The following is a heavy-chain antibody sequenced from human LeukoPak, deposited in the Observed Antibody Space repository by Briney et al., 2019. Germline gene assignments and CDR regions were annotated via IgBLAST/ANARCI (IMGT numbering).Heavy chain of an antibody. D-gene: IGHD2-2*01. V-gene: IGHV3-74*01. CDR2: INSDGSST. J-gene: IGHJ4*02. CDR1: GFTFSSYW. Sequence: GGSLRLSCAASGFTFSSYWMHWVRQAPGKGLVWVSRINSDGSSTTYADSVKGRFTISRDNAKNTLYLQMNSLRAEDTAVYYCASFACSSTSCEYFDYWGQGTLVTVSS. CDR3: ASFACSSTSCEYFDY.